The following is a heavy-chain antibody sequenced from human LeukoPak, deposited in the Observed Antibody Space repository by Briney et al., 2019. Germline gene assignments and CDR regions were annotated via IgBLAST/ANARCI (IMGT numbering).Heavy chain of an antibody. CDR1: GCSISSYY. D-gene: IGHD1-14*01. V-gene: IGHV4-4*07. CDR3: ARHLLRTSTSFDY. J-gene: IGHJ4*02. Sequence: SETLSLTRTVSGCSISSYYWSWIRQPAGKGLEWIGRIYTSGSTNYNPSLKSRVTLSVDTSKNQFSLKLSSVTAADTAVYYRARHLLRTSTSFDYWDQGNLVTVSS. CDR2: IYTSGST.